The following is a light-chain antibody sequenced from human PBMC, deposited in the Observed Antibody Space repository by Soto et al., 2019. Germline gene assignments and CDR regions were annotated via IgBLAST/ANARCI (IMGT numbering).Light chain of an antibody. CDR3: SSYTSSSTDV. J-gene: IGLJ1*01. CDR2: DVG. Sequence: QSVLTQPASVSGSPGQSIAISCTGASSDVGGYNYVSWYQQHPGKAPRLMIYDVGNRPSGVSDRFSGSKSGNTASLTISGLQAEDEAEYYCSSYTSSSTDVFGTGTQLTVL. V-gene: IGLV2-14*01. CDR1: SSDVGGYNY.